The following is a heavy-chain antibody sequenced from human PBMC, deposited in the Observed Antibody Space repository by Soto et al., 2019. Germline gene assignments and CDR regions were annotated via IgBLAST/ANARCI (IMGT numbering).Heavy chain of an antibody. V-gene: IGHV1-69*01. Sequence: QVQLVQSGAEVKKPGSSVKISCKASGGTFINCIFSWVRQAPGQGLEWMGGIIPMFGKANYAQKFQDRVTITADESTSTAYMELNSLRSEDTAVYYCVRRRPQWDSIALRRPDVLDVWGKGTMVTVSS. CDR1: GGTFINCI. D-gene: IGHD6-6*01. CDR3: VRRRPQWDSIALRRPDVLDV. CDR2: IIPMFGKA. J-gene: IGHJ3*01.